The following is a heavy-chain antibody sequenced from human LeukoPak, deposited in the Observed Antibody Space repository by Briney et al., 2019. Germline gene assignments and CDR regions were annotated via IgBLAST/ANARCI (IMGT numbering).Heavy chain of an antibody. J-gene: IGHJ4*02. D-gene: IGHD6-13*01. CDR1: GFTFSSYA. CDR3: AKDQRSDIAARVFLN. V-gene: IGHV3-23*01. Sequence: GGSLRLSCAASGFTFSSYAMSWVRQAPGKGLEWVSVISGSGGSTYYADSVKGRFTISRDNSKNTLYLQVKSLRADDTAVYYCAKDQRSDIAARVFLNWGQGTLVTVSS. CDR2: ISGSGGST.